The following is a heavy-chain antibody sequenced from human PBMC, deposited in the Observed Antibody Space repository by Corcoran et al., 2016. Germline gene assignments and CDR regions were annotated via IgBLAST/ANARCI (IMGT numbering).Heavy chain of an antibody. CDR2: ISAYNGNT. D-gene: IGHD6-13*01. V-gene: IGHV1-18*01. CDR1: GYTFTSYG. CDR3: ARDPYSSSWLHGNY. Sequence: QVQLVQSGAEVKKPGASVKVSCKASGYTFTSYGISGVRQAPGQGLEWMGWISAYNGNTNYAQKLQGRVTMTTDTSTSTAYMELRSMRSDDTAVYYWARDPYSSSWLHGNYWGQGTLVTVSS. J-gene: IGHJ4*02.